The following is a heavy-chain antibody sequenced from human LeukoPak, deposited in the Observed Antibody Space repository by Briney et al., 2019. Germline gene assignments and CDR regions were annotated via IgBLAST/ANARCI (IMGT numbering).Heavy chain of an antibody. CDR2: IRSSGTTI. V-gene: IGHV3-11*04. Sequence: PGGSLRLSCVASGFTFSDYYMSWIRQAPGKGLEWVSYIRSSGTTIHYADSVKGRFTISRDNAKNSLYLQMNSLRAEDTAVYYCARDRGAVTDVFDYWGQEPWSPSPQ. CDR1: GFTFSDYY. CDR3: ARDRGAVTDVFDY. D-gene: IGHD6-19*01. J-gene: IGHJ4*01.